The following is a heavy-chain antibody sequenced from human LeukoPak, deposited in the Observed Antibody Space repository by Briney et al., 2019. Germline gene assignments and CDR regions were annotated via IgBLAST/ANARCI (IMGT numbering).Heavy chain of an antibody. CDR2: INHSGST. D-gene: IGHD4-17*01. CDR3: ARGLSGSGDYGGY. J-gene: IGHJ4*02. Sequence: SETLSLTCAVYGGSFSGYYWSWIRQPPGKGLEWIGEINHSGSTNYNPSLKSRVTISVDTSKNQFSLKLSSVTAADTAVYYCARGLSGSGDYGGYWGQGALVTVSS. CDR1: GGSFSGYY. V-gene: IGHV4-34*01.